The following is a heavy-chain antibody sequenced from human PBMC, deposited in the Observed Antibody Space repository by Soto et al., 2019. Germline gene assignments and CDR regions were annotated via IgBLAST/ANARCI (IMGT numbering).Heavy chain of an antibody. D-gene: IGHD5-12*01. V-gene: IGHV1-3*01. J-gene: IGHJ4*02. Sequence: ASVKVSCKTSGYTFTSYAIHWVLQAPGQRLEWMGWINVGKGNTKYSQKFQGRVTITRDTSASTAYMELSRLRSEDTAVYYCARDIVADLLDYWGQGTLVTVSS. CDR3: ARDIVADLLDY. CDR2: INVGKGNT. CDR1: GYTFTSYA.